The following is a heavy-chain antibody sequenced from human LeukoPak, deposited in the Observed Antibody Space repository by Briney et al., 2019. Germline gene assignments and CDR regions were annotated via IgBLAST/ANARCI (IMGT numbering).Heavy chain of an antibody. V-gene: IGHV1-8*01. CDR1: GYTFTSYD. J-gene: IGHJ4*02. Sequence: ASVKVSCKASGYTFTSYDINWVRQATGQGLEWMGWMNPNSGNTSYAQKFQGRVTMTRNTSISTAYMELSSLRSEDTAVYYCARAPRITIFGVVIGYYFDYWGQGTLVTVSS. CDR3: ARAPRITIFGVVIGYYFDY. CDR2: MNPNSGNT. D-gene: IGHD3-3*01.